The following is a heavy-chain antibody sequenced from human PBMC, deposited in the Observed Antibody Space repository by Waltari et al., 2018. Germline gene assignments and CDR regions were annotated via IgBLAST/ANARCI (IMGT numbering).Heavy chain of an antibody. CDR3: ARRGQQLVLGAFDI. CDR2: ISSSSSTI. CDR1: GFTFSSYS. Sequence: EVQLVESGGGLVQPGGSLRLSCAASGFTFSSYSMTWVRQAPGKGLEWVSYISSSSSTIYYADSVKGRFTISRDNAKNSLYLQMNSLRAEDTAVYYCARRGQQLVLGAFDIWGQGTMVTVSS. D-gene: IGHD6-13*01. J-gene: IGHJ3*02. V-gene: IGHV3-48*04.